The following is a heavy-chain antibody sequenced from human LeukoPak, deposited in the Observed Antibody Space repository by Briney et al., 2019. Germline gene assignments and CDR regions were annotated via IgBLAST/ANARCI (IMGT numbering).Heavy chain of an antibody. CDR3: AREQYCSSTGCPFGY. J-gene: IGHJ4*02. CDR1: GYSISSGYY. CDR2: IYHSGST. D-gene: IGHD2-2*01. Sequence: SETLSLTCAVSGYSISSGYYWGWIRQPPGQGLEWIGSIYHSGSTYYNPSLKSRVTISVDTSKNQFSLKLSSVTAADTAVYYCAREQYCSSTGCPFGYWGQGTLVTVSS. V-gene: IGHV4-38-2*02.